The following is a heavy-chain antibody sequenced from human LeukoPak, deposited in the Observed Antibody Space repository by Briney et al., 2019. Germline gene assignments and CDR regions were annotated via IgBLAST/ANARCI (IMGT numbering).Heavy chain of an antibody. D-gene: IGHD3-22*01. CDR2: IYYSGST. Sequence: SETLSLTCTVSGGSISSYYWGWIRQPPGKGLEWIGYIYYSGSTNYNPSLKSRVTISVDTSKNQFSLKLSSVTAADTAVYYCARGPRTNYDSSGYPQYYFDYWGQGTLVTVSS. J-gene: IGHJ4*02. CDR3: ARGPRTNYDSSGYPQYYFDY. CDR1: GGSISSYY. V-gene: IGHV4-59*01.